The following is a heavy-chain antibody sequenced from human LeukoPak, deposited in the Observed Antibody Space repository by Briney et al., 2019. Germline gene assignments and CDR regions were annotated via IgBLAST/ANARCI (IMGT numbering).Heavy chain of an antibody. CDR3: AKDGWEYYDILTGYYPRLYYMDV. CDR2: ISDSGART. V-gene: IGHV3-23*01. J-gene: IGHJ6*03. CDR1: GFTFSSYS. D-gene: IGHD3-9*01. Sequence: PGGSLRLSCAASGFTFSSYSIGWVRQAPEKGLELVSTISDSGARTFYADSVKGRFTISRDNSQNTLDLQMNYLSAEDTAIYYCAKDGWEYYDILTGYYPRLYYMDVWGKGTTVTISS.